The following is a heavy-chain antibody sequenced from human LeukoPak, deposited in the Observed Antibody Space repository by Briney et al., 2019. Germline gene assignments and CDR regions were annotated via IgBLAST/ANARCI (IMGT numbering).Heavy chain of an antibody. CDR1: GGSISSGDYY. CDR2: IYYSGST. Sequence: SETLSLTCTVSGGSISSGDYYWRWIRQPPGKGLEWIGYIYYSGSTYYNPSLKSRVTISVDTSKNQFSLKLSSVTAVDTAVYYCARDRYYDSSGYHGFDYWGQGTLVTVSS. CDR3: ARDRYYDSSGYHGFDY. V-gene: IGHV4-30-4*08. D-gene: IGHD3-22*01. J-gene: IGHJ4*02.